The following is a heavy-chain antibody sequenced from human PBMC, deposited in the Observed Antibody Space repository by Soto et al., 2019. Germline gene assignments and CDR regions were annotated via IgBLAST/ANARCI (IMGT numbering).Heavy chain of an antibody. Sequence: QVQLVQSGADVKKPGSSVKVSCKASGGTFRSYAISWVRQAPGQGLEWMGGIIPIFGTANYAQKFQGRVTITADESTSTASMELSSLSSSDTAAYACATGCSGGSGDEYYYYYGMDVWGQGTTVTVAS. J-gene: IGHJ6*02. CDR3: ATGCSGGSGDEYYYYYGMDV. CDR2: IIPIFGTA. D-gene: IGHD2-15*01. V-gene: IGHV1-69*01. CDR1: GGTFRSYA.